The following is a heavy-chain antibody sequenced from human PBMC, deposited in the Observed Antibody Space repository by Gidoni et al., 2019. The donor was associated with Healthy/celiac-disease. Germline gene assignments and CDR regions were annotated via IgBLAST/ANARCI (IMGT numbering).Heavy chain of an antibody. CDR2: IYYSGST. Sequence: QLQLQESGPGLVKPSETLSLTFTVSGGSISSMSYYWGWIRQPPGKGLEWIGSIYYSGSTYYNPSLKSRVTISVDTSKNQFSLRLSSVPAADTAVYYCARHEKTYSNVLWFDPWGQGTLVTVSS. CDR3: ARHEKTYSNVLWFDP. CDR1: GGSISSMSYY. D-gene: IGHD4-4*01. J-gene: IGHJ5*02. V-gene: IGHV4-39*01.